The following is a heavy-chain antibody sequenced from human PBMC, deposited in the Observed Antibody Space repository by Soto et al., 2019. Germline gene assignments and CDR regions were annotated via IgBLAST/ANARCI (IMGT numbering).Heavy chain of an antibody. CDR2: IIPIFGTA. CDR3: ARDTGDGTFDF. CDR1: GGTFSSYA. D-gene: IGHD7-27*01. Sequence: ASVKVSCKASGGTFSSYAISWVRQAPGQGLEWMGGIIPIFGTANYAQKFQGRVTITADKSTSTAYMELSSLRSEDTAVYYCARDTGDGTFDFWGQGNLVTVSS. V-gene: IGHV1-69*06. J-gene: IGHJ4*02.